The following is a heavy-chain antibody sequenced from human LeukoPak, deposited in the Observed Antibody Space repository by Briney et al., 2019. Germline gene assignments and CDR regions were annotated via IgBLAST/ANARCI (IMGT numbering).Heavy chain of an antibody. D-gene: IGHD3-22*01. CDR2: IYYSGST. J-gene: IGHJ4*02. CDR1: GGSISSSSYY. V-gene: IGHV4-39*07. CDR3: AREYYDSSGYYPFDY. Sequence: PSETLSLTCTVSGGSISSSSYYWGWIRQPPGKGLEWIGSIYYSGSTYYHPSLKSRVTISVDTSKNQFSLKLSSVTAADTAVYYCAREYYDSSGYYPFDYWGQGTLVTVSS.